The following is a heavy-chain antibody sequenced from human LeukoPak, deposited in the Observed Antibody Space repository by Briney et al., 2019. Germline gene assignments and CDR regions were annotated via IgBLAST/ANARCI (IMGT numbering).Heavy chain of an antibody. CDR1: GFTFSSYS. V-gene: IGHV3-21*04. D-gene: IGHD3-16*01. Sequence: PGGSLRLSCAASGFTFSSYSMNWVRQAPGKGLEWVSSISSSSSYIYYTDSVKGRFTISRDNAKNSLYLQMSNLRAEDTAVYFCARGGGLDVWGQGATVTVSS. CDR3: ARGGGLDV. CDR2: ISSSSSYI. J-gene: IGHJ6*02.